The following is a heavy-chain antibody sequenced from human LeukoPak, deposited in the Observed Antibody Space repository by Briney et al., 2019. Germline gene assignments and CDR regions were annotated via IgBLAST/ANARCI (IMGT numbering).Heavy chain of an antibody. Sequence: SETLSLTCTVSGGSIRSGSYYWSWIRQPPGKGLEWIGEINHSGSTNYNPSLKSRVTISVDTSKNQFSLKLSSVTAADTAVYYCARRRYYYGSGSYFYYYYMDVWGKGTTVTISS. CDR1: GGSIRSGSYY. CDR3: ARRRYYYGSGSYFYYYYMDV. V-gene: IGHV4-39*07. CDR2: INHSGST. J-gene: IGHJ6*03. D-gene: IGHD3-10*01.